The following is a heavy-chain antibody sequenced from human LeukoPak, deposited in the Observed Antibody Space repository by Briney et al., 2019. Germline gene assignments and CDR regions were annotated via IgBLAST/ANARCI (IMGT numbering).Heavy chain of an antibody. Sequence: EASVKVSCKASGYTFTSYAISWVRQAPGQGLEWMGRIIPILGIANYAQKLQGRVTMTTDTSTSTAYMELRSLRSDDTAVYYCARGHYTEGIVRPLGYFDYWGQGTLVTVSS. CDR3: ARGHYTEGIVRPLGYFDY. CDR1: GYTFTSYA. J-gene: IGHJ4*02. CDR2: IIPILGIA. V-gene: IGHV1-18*01. D-gene: IGHD1-26*01.